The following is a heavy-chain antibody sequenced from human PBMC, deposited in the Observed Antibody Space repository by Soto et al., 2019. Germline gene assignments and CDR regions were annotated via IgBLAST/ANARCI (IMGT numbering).Heavy chain of an antibody. CDR3: ARWGSRGYSYGFDYYYYGMDV. V-gene: IGHV3-33*01. CDR2: IWYDGSNK. D-gene: IGHD5-18*01. CDR1: GFTFSSYG. Sequence: GGSLRLSCAASGFTFSSYGMHWVRQAPGKGLEWVAVIWYDGSNKYYADSVKGRFTISRDNSKNTLYLQMNSLRAEDTAVYYCARWGSRGYSYGFDYYYYGMDVWGQGTTVTVSS. J-gene: IGHJ6*02.